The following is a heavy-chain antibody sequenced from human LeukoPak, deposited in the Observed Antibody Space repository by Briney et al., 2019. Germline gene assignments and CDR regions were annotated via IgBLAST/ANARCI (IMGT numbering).Heavy chain of an antibody. Sequence: SGGSLRLSCAASGFTFSSYAMSWVRQAPGKGLEWVSAISGSGGSTYYADSVKGRFTISRDNSKTTLYLQMNSLRAEDTAVYYCAKDSQYDSWWLLPSRGAFDIWGQGTMVTVSS. CDR2: ISGSGGST. J-gene: IGHJ3*02. D-gene: IGHD3-22*01. V-gene: IGHV3-23*01. CDR1: GFTFSSYA. CDR3: AKDSQYDSWWLLPSRGAFDI.